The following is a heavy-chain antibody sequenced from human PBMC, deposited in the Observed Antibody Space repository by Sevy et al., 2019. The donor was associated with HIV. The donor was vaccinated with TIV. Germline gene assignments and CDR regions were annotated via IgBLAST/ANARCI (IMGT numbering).Heavy chain of an antibody. V-gene: IGHV3-66*01. Sequence: GGSLRLSCAASGFTVSNNYMSWVRQAPGKGLEWVSVFYSAGSTSYADSVKGRFTISRDNSKNTLYLQMNSLRAEDTAVYYCARGEGSGPYYFDFWGQRTLVTVSS. J-gene: IGHJ4*02. CDR1: GFTVSNNY. CDR3: ARGEGSGPYYFDF. CDR2: FYSAGST.